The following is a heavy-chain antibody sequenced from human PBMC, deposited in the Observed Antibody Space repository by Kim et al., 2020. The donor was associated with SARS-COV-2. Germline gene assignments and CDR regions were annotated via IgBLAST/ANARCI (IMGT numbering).Heavy chain of an antibody. V-gene: IGHV3-23*01. CDR2: ITGDGAST. D-gene: IGHD3-10*01. CDR1: GFTFSINA. J-gene: IGHJ4*02. CDR3: AKDRSRSGTFYTSDY. Sequence: GGSLRLSCVASGFTFSINAVTWVRQAPGKGLEWVSVITGDGASTYYADSVKGRFTISRDNSKNTVYLQMNSLRAEDTAVYYCAKDRSRSGTFYTSDYWGQGTLVTVSS.